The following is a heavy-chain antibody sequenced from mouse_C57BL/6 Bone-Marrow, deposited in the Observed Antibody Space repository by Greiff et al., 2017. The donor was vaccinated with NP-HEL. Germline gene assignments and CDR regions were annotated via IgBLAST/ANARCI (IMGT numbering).Heavy chain of an antibody. J-gene: IGHJ4*01. Sequence: VQLQQSGAELVRPGASVTLSCKASGYTFTDYEMHWVKQTPVHGLEWIGAIDPETGGTAYNQKFKGKAILTADKSSSTAYMELRSLTSEDSAVYYCTRSDYDSLGSMDYWGQGTSVTVSS. D-gene: IGHD1-1*01. CDR3: TRSDYDSLGSMDY. CDR1: GYTFTDYE. CDR2: IDPETGGT. V-gene: IGHV1-15*01.